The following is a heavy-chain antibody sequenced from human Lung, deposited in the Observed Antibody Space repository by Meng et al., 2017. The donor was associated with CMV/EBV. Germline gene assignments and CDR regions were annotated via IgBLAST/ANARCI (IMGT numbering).Heavy chain of an antibody. D-gene: IGHD2-15*01. CDR1: GFTFDNYA. J-gene: IGHJ6*02. CDR3: AKAVVPVYYYYGMDV. Sequence: GESXKISCTASGFTFDNYAMSWVRQAPGKGLEWVSVISGIGGNSYYAESVKGRFTVSRDNSKNTLYLHMNGLRADDTAVYYCAKAVVPVYYYYGMDVWGRGTTVTVPS. CDR2: ISGIGGNS. V-gene: IGHV3-23*01.